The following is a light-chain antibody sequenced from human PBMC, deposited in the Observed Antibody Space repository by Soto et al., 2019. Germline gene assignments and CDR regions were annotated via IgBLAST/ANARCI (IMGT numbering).Light chain of an antibody. CDR1: QSLVFSDGNSY. CDR3: MQGKHWPRT. V-gene: IGKV2-30*01. CDR2: KVS. Sequence: DVVMTQSPLSLAVTLGQPASISCRSSQSLVFSDGNSYLDWFQQRPGQPPRRLIYKVSNRDSGGQDRFSGRGSGTDFTLKISRVEAEDVGVYDCMQGKHWPRTFGQGTRVEI. J-gene: IGKJ1*01.